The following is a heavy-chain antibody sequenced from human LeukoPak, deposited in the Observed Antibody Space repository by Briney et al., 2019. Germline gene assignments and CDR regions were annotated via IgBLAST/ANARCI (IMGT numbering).Heavy chain of an antibody. D-gene: IGHD6-25*01. V-gene: IGHV3-7*03. CDR1: GFTFSSHW. J-gene: IGHJ6*04. Sequence: GGSLRLSCAVSGFTFSSHWSHWVRQALGKGLEWGANIDPDGSEKYYLDSARGRFTIARDNAQNSLYLEMNSLRVEDTGVYFCARPSGRLTMSTVLDVWGKGTTVTVSS. CDR3: ARPSGRLTMSTVLDV. CDR2: IDPDGSEK.